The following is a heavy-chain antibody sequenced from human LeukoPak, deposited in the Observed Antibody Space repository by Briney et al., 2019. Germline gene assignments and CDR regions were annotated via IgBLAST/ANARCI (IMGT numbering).Heavy chain of an antibody. CDR1: GLTFSSYS. Sequence: GGSLRLSCAASGLTFSSYSMNWVRQAPGKGLEWVSGINWNGGSTGYADSVKGRFTISRDNVKNSLYLQMNSLRAEDTALYYCARGSGSDDAFDLWGQGTMVTVSS. CDR2: INWNGGST. CDR3: ARGSGSDDAFDL. V-gene: IGHV3-20*04. J-gene: IGHJ3*01. D-gene: IGHD1-26*01.